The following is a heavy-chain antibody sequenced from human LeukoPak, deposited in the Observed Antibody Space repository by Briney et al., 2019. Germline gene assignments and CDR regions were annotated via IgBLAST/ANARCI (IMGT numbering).Heavy chain of an antibody. J-gene: IGHJ6*03. Sequence: ASVKVSCKASGYTFTSYDINWVRQATGQGLEWMGWISAYNGNTNYAQKFQGRVTMTTDTSTSTAYMELRSLRSDDTAVYYCARAYMHYYYMDVWGKGTTVTVSS. CDR2: ISAYNGNT. V-gene: IGHV1-18*01. CDR3: ARAYMHYYYMDV. CDR1: GYTFTSYD. D-gene: IGHD2-2*01.